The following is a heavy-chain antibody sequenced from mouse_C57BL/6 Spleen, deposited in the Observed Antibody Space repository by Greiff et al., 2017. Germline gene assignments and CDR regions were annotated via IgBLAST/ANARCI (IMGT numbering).Heavy chain of an antibody. V-gene: IGHV1-26*01. D-gene: IGHD2-2*01. J-gene: IGHJ2*01. CDR2: INPNNGGT. Sequence: EVQLQQSGPEPVKPGASVKISCKASGYTFTDYYMNWVKQSHGKSLEWIGDINPNNGGTSYNQKFKGKATLTVDKSSSTAYMELRSLTSEDSAVYYCARWRGLRHYYFDYWGQGTTLTVSS. CDR1: GYTFTDYY. CDR3: ARWRGLRHYYFDY.